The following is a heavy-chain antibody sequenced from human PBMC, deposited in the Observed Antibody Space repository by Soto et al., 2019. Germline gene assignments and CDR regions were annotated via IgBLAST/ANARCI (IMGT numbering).Heavy chain of an antibody. CDR3: ARGLLDLNRGARYGMDI. Sequence: PSETLSLTCAVYVGSFSDYFWTWIRQPPGKGLERIGEINHSESTNYNPSHKSRVTISVDTSKNHFSLKLTSVAAADTAIYYCARGLLDLNRGARYGMDIWGRGTTVT. J-gene: IGHJ6*02. D-gene: IGHD3-10*01. CDR2: INHSEST. V-gene: IGHV4-34*01. CDR1: VGSFSDYF.